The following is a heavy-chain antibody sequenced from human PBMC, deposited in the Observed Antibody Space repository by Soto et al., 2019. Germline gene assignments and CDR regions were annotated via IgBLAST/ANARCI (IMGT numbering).Heavy chain of an antibody. CDR3: ASWFWSGYSTIDY. J-gene: IGHJ4*02. CDR1: GGSISSSGYY. Sequence: SETLSLTCTVSGGSISSSGYYWGWIRQPPGKGLEWIGSIYYSGSTYYNPSLKSRVTISVDTSKNQFSLKLSSVTAADTAVYYCASWFWSGYSTIDYWGQGTLVTV. CDR2: IYYSGST. V-gene: IGHV4-39*01. D-gene: IGHD3-3*01.